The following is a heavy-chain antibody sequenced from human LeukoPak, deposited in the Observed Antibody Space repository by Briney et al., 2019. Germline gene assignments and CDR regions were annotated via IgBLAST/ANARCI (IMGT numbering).Heavy chain of an antibody. CDR2: IIPIFGTA. J-gene: IGHJ5*02. V-gene: IGHV1-69*13. Sequence: SVKVSCKASGYTFTSYGISWVRQAPGQGLEWMGVIIPIFGTANYAQKFQGRVTITADESTSTAYMELSSLRSEDTAVYYCARAHLGYMVRGVIKGWFDPWGQGTLVTVSS. CDR3: ARAHLGYMVRGVIKGWFDP. D-gene: IGHD3-10*01. CDR1: GYTFTSYG.